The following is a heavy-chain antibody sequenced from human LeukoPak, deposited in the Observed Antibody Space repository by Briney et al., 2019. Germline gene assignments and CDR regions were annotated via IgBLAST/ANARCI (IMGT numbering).Heavy chain of an antibody. CDR3: ARDPLGAAAGTSYYFDY. Sequence: GGSLRLSCAASGFTFSSFSMNWVRQAPGKGLEWVSSISSSSSYIYYADSLRGRFTISRDNAKNSLYLQMNSLRAEDTAVYYCARDPLGAAAGTSYYFDYWGQGTLVTVSS. CDR2: ISSSSSYI. J-gene: IGHJ4*02. V-gene: IGHV3-21*01. D-gene: IGHD6-13*01. CDR1: GFTFSSFS.